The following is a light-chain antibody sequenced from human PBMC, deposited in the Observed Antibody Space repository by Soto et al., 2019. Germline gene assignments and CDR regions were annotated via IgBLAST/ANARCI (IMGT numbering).Light chain of an antibody. CDR2: DAT. J-gene: IGLJ3*02. V-gene: IGLV2-11*01. CDR3: CSYAGSYTWV. CDR1: FNDVGGYNY. Sequence: QSALTQPPSASGSPGQSVTISCTGTFNDVGGYNYVSWYQQNPDKAPKLMIYDATKRPSGVPDRFSGSKSGNTASLTISGLQAEDEADYYCCSYAGSYTWVFGGGTQLTVL.